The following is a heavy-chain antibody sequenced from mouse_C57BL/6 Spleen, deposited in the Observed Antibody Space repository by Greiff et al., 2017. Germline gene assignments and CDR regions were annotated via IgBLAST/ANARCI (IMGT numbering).Heavy chain of an antibody. Sequence: QVQLQQPGAELVKPGASVKLSCKASGYTFTSYWMQWVKQRPGQGLELIGEIDPSDSYTNYNQKFKGKATLTVDTSSSTAYMQLSSLTSEDSAVYYCARGSSYYYFDYWGQGTTLTVSS. D-gene: IGHD1-1*01. J-gene: IGHJ2*01. CDR3: ARGSSYYYFDY. CDR1: GYTFTSYW. CDR2: IDPSDSYT. V-gene: IGHV1-50*01.